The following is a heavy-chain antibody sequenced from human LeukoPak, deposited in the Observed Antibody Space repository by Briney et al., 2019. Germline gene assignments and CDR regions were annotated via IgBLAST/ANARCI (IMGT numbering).Heavy chain of an antibody. D-gene: IGHD6-13*01. V-gene: IGHV3-11*06. CDR1: GFTFSDYY. J-gene: IGHJ4*02. Sequence: GGSLRLSCAASGFTFSDYYMSWIRQAPGKGLEWVSYISSSSSYTNYADSVKGRFTISRDISKNTVYLQMNSLRVEDTAVYYCARESLISSWYGFDYWGQGALVTVSS. CDR2: ISSSSSYT. CDR3: ARESLISSWYGFDY.